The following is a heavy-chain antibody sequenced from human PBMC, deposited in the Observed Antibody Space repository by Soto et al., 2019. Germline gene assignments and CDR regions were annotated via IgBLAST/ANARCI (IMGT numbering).Heavy chain of an antibody. J-gene: IGHJ4*01. D-gene: IGHD2-15*01. V-gene: IGHV1-69*01. CDR2: IIPIFGTA. CDR1: GGTFSSYA. Sequence: QVQLVQSGAEVKKPGSSVKVSCKASGGTFSSYAISWVRQAPGQGLEWMGGIIPIFGTANYAQKFQDRVTIYADESRSTAYMELSSVRSEDTAVYYCRRDGVSGGGGIFYLFDYCGYGTLFTVSS. CDR3: RRDGVSGGGGIFYLFDY.